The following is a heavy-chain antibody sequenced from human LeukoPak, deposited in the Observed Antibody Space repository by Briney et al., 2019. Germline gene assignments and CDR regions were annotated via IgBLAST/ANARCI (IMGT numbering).Heavy chain of an antibody. CDR3: ATEQWLDHFDY. Sequence: ASVKVSCKASGGTFSSYAISWVRQAPGQGLEWMGWISAYNGNTNYAQKLQGRVTMTTDTSTSTAYMELRSLRSDDTAVYYCATEQWLDHFDYWGQGTLVTVSS. V-gene: IGHV1-18*01. CDR2: ISAYNGNT. CDR1: GGTFSSYA. J-gene: IGHJ4*02. D-gene: IGHD6-19*01.